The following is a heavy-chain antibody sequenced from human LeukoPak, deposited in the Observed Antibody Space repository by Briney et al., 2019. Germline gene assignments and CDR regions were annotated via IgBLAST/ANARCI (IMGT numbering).Heavy chain of an antibody. CDR3: AKVGSSGWYVDYFDY. CDR1: GFTFSSYA. CDR2: ISGRGGST. V-gene: IGHV3-23*01. D-gene: IGHD6-19*01. Sequence: GGSLRLSCAASGFTFSSYAMSWVRQAPGKGLEWVSAISGRGGSTYYADSVKGRFTISRDNSKNTLYLQMNSLRAEDTAVYYCAKVGSSGWYVDYFDYWGQGTLVTVSS. J-gene: IGHJ4*02.